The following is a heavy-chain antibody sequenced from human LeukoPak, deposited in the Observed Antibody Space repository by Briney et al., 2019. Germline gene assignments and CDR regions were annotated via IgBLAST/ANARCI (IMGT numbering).Heavy chain of an antibody. D-gene: IGHD7-27*01. Sequence: SETLSLTCTVSGGSISSGSYYWSWIRQPAGKGLEWIGRIYTSGSTNYNPSLKSRVTISVDTSKNQFSLKLSSVTAADTAVYYCARVDVGQLGTLFDYWGQGTLVTVSS. J-gene: IGHJ4*02. CDR3: ARVDVGQLGTLFDY. V-gene: IGHV4-61*02. CDR2: IYTSGST. CDR1: GGSISSGSYY.